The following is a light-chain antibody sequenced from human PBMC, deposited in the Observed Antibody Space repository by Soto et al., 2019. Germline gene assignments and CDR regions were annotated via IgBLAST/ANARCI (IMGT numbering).Light chain of an antibody. CDR3: GSWDSSLSAYV. V-gene: IGLV1-51*01. Sequence: QSVLTQPPSVSGAPGQRVTLSCTGNSSNLGAGYDVHWYQQLPGTAPKLLIYDDDKRPSGIPDRFSGSKSGTSANLGITGFQTGDEADYYCGSWDSSLSAYVFGTGTKVTVL. CDR1: SSNLGAGYD. CDR2: DDD. J-gene: IGLJ1*01.